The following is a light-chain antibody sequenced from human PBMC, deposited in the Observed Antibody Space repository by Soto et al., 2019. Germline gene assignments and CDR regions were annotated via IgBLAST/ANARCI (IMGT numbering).Light chain of an antibody. CDR3: QQYENFSGT. Sequence: QMHLSPSTLSASVRDRVTITCRASQSISSWLAWYQQKPGKAPKLLIYDASSLESGVPSRFSGSGSGTKFTLTIASLQPDDFATYYCQQYENFSGTFGPGTKVDIK. CDR2: DAS. V-gene: IGKV1-5*01. CDR1: QSISSW. J-gene: IGKJ1*01.